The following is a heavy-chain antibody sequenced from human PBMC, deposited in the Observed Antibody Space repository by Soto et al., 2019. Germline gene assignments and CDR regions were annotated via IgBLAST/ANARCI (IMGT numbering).Heavy chain of an antibody. Sequence: GGSLRLSCAASGFTFSNAWMSWVRQAPGKGLEWVGRIKSKTDGGTTDYAAPVKGRFTISRDDSKNTLYLQMNSLKTEDTAVYYCTTDPSSVVTEFDYWGQGTLVTVSS. V-gene: IGHV3-15*01. CDR3: TTDPSSVVTEFDY. CDR1: GFTFSNAW. D-gene: IGHD2-15*01. J-gene: IGHJ4*02. CDR2: IKSKTDGGTT.